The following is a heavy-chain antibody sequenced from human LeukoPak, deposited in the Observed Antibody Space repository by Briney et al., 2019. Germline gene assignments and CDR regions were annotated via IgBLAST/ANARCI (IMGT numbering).Heavy chain of an antibody. CDR1: SYTFTSYG. V-gene: IGHV1-18*01. D-gene: IGHD2-2*01. CDR2: ISAYNGNT. CDR3: ARDSHPIVVVPAAPDY. Sequence: ASVKVSCKASSYTFTSYGISWVRQAPGQGLEWMGWISAYNGNTNYALKLQGRVTMTTDTSTSTAYMELRSLRSDDTAVYYCARDSHPIVVVPAAPDYWGQGTLVTVSS. J-gene: IGHJ4*02.